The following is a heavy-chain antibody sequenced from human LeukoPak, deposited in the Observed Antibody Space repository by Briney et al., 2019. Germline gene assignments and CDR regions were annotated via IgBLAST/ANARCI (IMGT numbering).Heavy chain of an antibody. D-gene: IGHD1-26*01. Sequence: SVKVSCKASGGTFSSYAITWVRQAPGQGLEWMGGIIPILNTANYAQKFQGRVTITAGESTDTAYMELSSLRSEDTAVYYCARGPVGATPSAPNFDYWGQGTLVTVSS. V-gene: IGHV1-69*13. CDR1: GGTFSSYA. J-gene: IGHJ4*02. CDR2: IIPILNTA. CDR3: ARGPVGATPSAPNFDY.